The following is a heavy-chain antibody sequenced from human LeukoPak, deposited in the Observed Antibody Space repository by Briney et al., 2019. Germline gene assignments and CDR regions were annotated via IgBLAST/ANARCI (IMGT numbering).Heavy chain of an antibody. Sequence: SETLSLTSAVSGVSSSGDSSSWIRHPPQKRHEWIGEINHSGSTNYNPSLKSRVTISVDTSKNQFSLKLSFVTAADTAVYYCARALQSTVKYYYYYMDVWGKGTTVTVS. CDR3: ARALQSTVKYYYYYMDV. CDR2: INHSGST. CDR1: GVSSSGDS. V-gene: IGHV4-34*01. D-gene: IGHD4-11*01. J-gene: IGHJ6*03.